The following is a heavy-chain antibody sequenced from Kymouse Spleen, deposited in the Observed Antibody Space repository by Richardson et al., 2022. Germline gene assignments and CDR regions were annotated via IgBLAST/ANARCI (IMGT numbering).Heavy chain of an antibody. CDR2: IYYSGST. D-gene: IGHD6-19*01. J-gene: IGHJ6*02. Sequence: QLQLQESGPGLVKPSETLSLTCTVSGGSISSSSYYWGWIRQPPGKGLEWIGSIYYSGSTYYNPSLKSRVTISVDTSKNQFSLKLSSVTAADTAVYYCARPIAVAGTHYYYGMDVWGQGTTVTVSS. CDR1: GGSISSSSYY. CDR3: ARPIAVAGTHYYYGMDV. V-gene: IGHV4-39*01.